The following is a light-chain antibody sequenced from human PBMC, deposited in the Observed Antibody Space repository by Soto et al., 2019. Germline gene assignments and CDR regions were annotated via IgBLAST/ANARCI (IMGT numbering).Light chain of an antibody. V-gene: IGLV1-40*01. Sequence: QSVLTQPTSVSGAPGQRVTISCTGSSSNIGAPYDVHWYQQLPGTAPKLLIYRNTNRPSGVPDRFSGSKAGTSASLAIAGLQAEDEADYYCQSYDSSLTGWVFGGGTKVTVL. CDR3: QSYDSSLTGWV. J-gene: IGLJ3*02. CDR1: SSNIGAPYD. CDR2: RNT.